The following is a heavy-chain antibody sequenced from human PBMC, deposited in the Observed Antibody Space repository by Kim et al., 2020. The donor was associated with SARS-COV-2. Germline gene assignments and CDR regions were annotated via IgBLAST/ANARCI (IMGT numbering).Heavy chain of an antibody. CDR1: GYSFTSYW. Sequence: GESLKISCKGSGYSFTSYWISWVRQMPGKGLEWMGRIDPSDSYTNYSPSFQGDVTISADKSISTAYLQWSSLKASDTAMYYCAVSGNSAGDYYYVMDVWGQGTTVTVSS. CDR3: AVSGNSAGDYYYVMDV. CDR2: IDPSDSYT. D-gene: IGHD3-22*01. J-gene: IGHJ6*02. V-gene: IGHV5-10-1*01.